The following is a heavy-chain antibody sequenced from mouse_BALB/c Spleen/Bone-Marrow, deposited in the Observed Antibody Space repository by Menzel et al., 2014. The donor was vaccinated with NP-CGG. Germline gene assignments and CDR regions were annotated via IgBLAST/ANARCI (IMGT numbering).Heavy chain of an antibody. J-gene: IGHJ2*01. D-gene: IGHD1-1*01. CDR1: GFTFSGFG. CDR3: ARSGSSSGYFDY. Sequence: EVKVVESGGGLVQPGGSRKLSCAASGFTFSGFGMHWVRQAPEKGLEWVAYISSGSSTVYYADTVMGRFTISRDNPKNTLFLQMTSLRSEDTAMYYCARSGSSSGYFDYWGQGTTLTVSS. CDR2: ISSGSSTV. V-gene: IGHV5-17*02.